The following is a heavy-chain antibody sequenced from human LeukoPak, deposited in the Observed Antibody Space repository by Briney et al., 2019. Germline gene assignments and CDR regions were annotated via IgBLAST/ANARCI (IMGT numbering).Heavy chain of an antibody. CDR2: INSDGSAT. CDR3: ASDSPYYGMDV. Sequence: PGGSLRLSCVASGFPFSSYWMHWVRQVPGKGLLWVSRINSDGSATIYADSVRGRFTIFRDNAKNTLYLQMSGLRVEDTAVYHCASDSPYYGMDVWGQGTTVTVSS. CDR1: GFPFSSYW. J-gene: IGHJ6*02. V-gene: IGHV3-74*01.